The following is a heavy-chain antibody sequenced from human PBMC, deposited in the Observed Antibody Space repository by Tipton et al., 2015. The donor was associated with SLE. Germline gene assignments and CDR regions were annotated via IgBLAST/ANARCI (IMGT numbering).Heavy chain of an antibody. CDR1: GGSISSVDYY. CDR3: ARGHIGCGFDP. V-gene: IGHV4-4*02. J-gene: IGHJ5*02. CDR2: IYHSGST. Sequence: TLSLTCTVSGGSISSVDYYWSWVRQPPGKGLEWIGEIYHSGSTNYNPSLKSRVTISVDKAKNQFSLKLTSVTAADTAVYYRARGHIGCGFDPWGQGTLVTVS.